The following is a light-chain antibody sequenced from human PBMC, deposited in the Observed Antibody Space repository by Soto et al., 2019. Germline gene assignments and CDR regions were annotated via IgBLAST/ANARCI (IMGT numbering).Light chain of an antibody. Sequence: QSVLTQPASVFGSPGQSITFSCTGTSSDVGGYNFVSWYQQHPGKAPKLMIYEVSSRPSGVSNRFSGSKSGNTASLTISGLQPEDEADYYCSSYTSSSTLFGTGTKLTVL. CDR3: SSYTSSSTL. CDR1: SSDVGGYNF. V-gene: IGLV2-14*03. J-gene: IGLJ1*01. CDR2: EVS.